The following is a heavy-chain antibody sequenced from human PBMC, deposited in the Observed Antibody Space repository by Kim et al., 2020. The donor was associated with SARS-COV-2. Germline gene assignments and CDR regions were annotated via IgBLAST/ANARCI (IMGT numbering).Heavy chain of an antibody. J-gene: IGHJ4*02. D-gene: IGHD6-19*01. V-gene: IGHV3-30*18. Sequence: GGSLRLSCAASGFTFSSYGMHWVRQAPGKGLEWVAVISYDGSNKYYADSVKGRFTISRDNSKNTLYLQMNSLRAEDTAVYYCAKEKKIAVADTGGFDYWGQGTLVTVSS. CDR1: GFTFSSYG. CDR2: ISYDGSNK. CDR3: AKEKKIAVADTGGFDY.